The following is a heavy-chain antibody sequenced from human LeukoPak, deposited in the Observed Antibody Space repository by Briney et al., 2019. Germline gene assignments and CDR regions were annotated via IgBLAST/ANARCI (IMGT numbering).Heavy chain of an antibody. CDR1: GFTFSSYA. D-gene: IGHD6-13*01. CDR2: ISGSGGST. J-gene: IGHJ5*02. Sequence: PGGSLRLSCAASGFTFSSYAMSWVRQAPGKGLEWVSAISGSGGSTYYADSVKGRFTISRDNSKNTLYLQMNSLRAEDTAVYYCAKGRIAAAGIVPKFDPWGQGALVTVSS. CDR3: AKGRIAAAGIVPKFDP. V-gene: IGHV3-23*01.